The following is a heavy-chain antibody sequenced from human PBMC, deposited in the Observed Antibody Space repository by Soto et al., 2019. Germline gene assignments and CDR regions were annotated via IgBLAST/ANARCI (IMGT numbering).Heavy chain of an antibody. CDR1: GGSISSYY. J-gene: IGHJ5*02. CDR3: ARHPPSVDILTGYFPHLWFDP. V-gene: IGHV4-59*08. D-gene: IGHD3-9*01. Sequence: SETLSLTCTVSGGSISSYYWSWIRQPPGKGLEWIGYIYYSGSTNYNPSLKSRVTISVDTSKNQFSLKLSSVTAADTAVYYCARHPPSVDILTGYFPHLWFDPWGQGTLVTVSS. CDR2: IYYSGST.